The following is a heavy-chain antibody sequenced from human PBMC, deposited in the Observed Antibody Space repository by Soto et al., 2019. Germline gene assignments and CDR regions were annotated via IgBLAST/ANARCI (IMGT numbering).Heavy chain of an antibody. D-gene: IGHD1-7*01. CDR1: GGSISSYY. J-gene: IGHJ5*02. CDR2: IYYSGST. CDR3: ARHSEAWNYPFTPSWFDP. Sequence: QVQLQESGPGLVKPSETLSLTCTVSGGSISSYYWSWIRQPPGKGLEWIGYIYYSGSTNYNPSLKSRVTISVDTSKNQFSLKLSSVTAADTAVYYCARHSEAWNYPFTPSWFDPWGQGTLVTVSS. V-gene: IGHV4-59*08.